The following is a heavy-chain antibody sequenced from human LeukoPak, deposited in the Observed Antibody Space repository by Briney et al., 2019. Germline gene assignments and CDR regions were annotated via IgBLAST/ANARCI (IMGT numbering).Heavy chain of an antibody. CDR1: GFTFSSYW. D-gene: IGHD3-16*02. CDR3: ARLGLGELSP. V-gene: IGHV3-7*01. CDR2: INQGGSER. Sequence: GGSLRLSCAASGFTFSSYWMSWVRQAPGTGLEWVANINQGGSERYSVDPVKGRFTISRDNAKNSLYLQMNSLRAEDTAVYYCARLGLGELSPWGQGTLVTVSS. J-gene: IGHJ5*02.